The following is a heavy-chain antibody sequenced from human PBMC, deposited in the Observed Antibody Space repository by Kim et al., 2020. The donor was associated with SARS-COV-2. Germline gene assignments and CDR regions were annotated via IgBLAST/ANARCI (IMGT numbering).Heavy chain of an antibody. CDR2: ISWNSGSI. CDR3: AKDITYYYYYMDV. D-gene: IGHD3-16*01. CDR1: GFTFDDYA. Sequence: GGSLRLSCAASGFTFDDYAMHWVRQAPGKGLEWVSGISWNSGSIGYADSVKGRFTISRDNAKNSLYLQMNSLRAEDTALYYCAKDITYYYYYMDVWGKGTTVTVSS. J-gene: IGHJ6*03. V-gene: IGHV3-9*01.